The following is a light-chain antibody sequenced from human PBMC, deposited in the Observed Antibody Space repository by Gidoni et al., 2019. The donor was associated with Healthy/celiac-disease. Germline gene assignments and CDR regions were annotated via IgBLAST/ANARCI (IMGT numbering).Light chain of an antibody. CDR3: QQRSNWPPGLT. Sequence: DMELTQSPATLSLSPVERATLSCRSSQSVSSYLAWYQQKPGQAPRLLIYDASNRATGITARFSGRGYGTDFTLTISSREPEDFAVYYCQQRSNWPPGLTFGGGTKVEIK. J-gene: IGKJ4*01. V-gene: IGKV3-11*01. CDR1: QSVSSY. CDR2: DAS.